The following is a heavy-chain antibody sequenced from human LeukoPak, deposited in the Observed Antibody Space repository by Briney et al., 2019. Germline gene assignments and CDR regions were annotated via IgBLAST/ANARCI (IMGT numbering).Heavy chain of an antibody. CDR1: GFTFSSYA. Sequence: GRSLRLSCAASGFTFSSYAMHWVRQAPGKGLEGVAVISYDGSNKYYADSVKGRFTISRDNSKNTLYLQMNRLRAEDTAVYYCARDPFAGTTVTHGGADYWGQGTLVTASS. CDR3: ARDPFAGTTVTHGGADY. CDR2: ISYDGSNK. J-gene: IGHJ4*02. V-gene: IGHV3-30*04. D-gene: IGHD4-17*01.